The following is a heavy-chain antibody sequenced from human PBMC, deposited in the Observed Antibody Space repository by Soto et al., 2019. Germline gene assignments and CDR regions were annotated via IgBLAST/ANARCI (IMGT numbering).Heavy chain of an antibody. J-gene: IGHJ3*02. CDR2: IIPIFGTA. CDR3: AREAGYCTNGVCYPDAFDI. CDR1: GGTFSSYA. D-gene: IGHD2-8*01. Sequence: SVKVSCKASGGTFSSYAISWVRQAPGQGLAWMGGIIPIFGTANYAQKFQGRVTITADESTSTAYMELSSLRSEDTAVYYCAREAGYCTNGVCYPDAFDIWGQGTMVTVSS. V-gene: IGHV1-69*13.